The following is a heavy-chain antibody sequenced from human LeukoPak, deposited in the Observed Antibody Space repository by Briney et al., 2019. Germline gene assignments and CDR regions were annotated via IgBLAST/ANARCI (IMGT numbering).Heavy chain of an antibody. CDR1: GATFGSHS. CDR2: INPNTGDT. J-gene: IGHJ4*02. D-gene: IGHD3-3*01. Sequence: GASVKVSCKASGATFGSHSISWVRQAPGQGFEWVAYINPNTGDTNYAQKFQDRVTVTRDTSISTAYMELSRLRSDDTAVYYCATVPERRFLEWLPLVYWGQGTLVTVSS. CDR3: ATVPERRFLEWLPLVY. V-gene: IGHV1-2*02.